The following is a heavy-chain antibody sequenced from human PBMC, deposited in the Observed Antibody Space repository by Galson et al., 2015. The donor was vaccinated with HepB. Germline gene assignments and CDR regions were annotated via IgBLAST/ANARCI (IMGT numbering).Heavy chain of an antibody. V-gene: IGHV6-1*01. CDR1: GDSVSSNSAA. J-gene: IGHJ4*02. Sequence: CAISGDSVSSNSAAWNWIRQSPSRGLEWLGRTYYRSKWYNDYAVSVKGRFTISRDTSKNQFSLQLSSVTAADTAVYYCARLYSEYWLPYYFDYWGQGTPVAVSS. CDR3: ARLYSEYWLPYYFDY. CDR2: TYYRSKWYN. D-gene: IGHD5-12*01.